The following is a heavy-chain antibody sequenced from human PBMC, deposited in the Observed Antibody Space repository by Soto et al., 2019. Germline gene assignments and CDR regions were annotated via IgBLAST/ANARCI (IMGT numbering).Heavy chain of an antibody. Sequence: QVELVQSGAEVKKPGSSVKVSCKASGDTFDIYGFNWVRQAPGEGLEWMGVIIPIFETADYAQKFQGRVPITAAKSASAAYMELGSLTSEDPAVYYCARGGIHFADSSGHAFDSWGQGTLISVTS. CDR3: ARGGIHFADSSGHAFDS. J-gene: IGHJ4*02. CDR2: IIPIFETA. CDR1: GDTFDIYG. V-gene: IGHV1-69*06. D-gene: IGHD3-22*01.